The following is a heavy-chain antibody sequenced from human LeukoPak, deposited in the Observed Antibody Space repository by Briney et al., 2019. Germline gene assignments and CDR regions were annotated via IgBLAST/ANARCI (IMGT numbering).Heavy chain of an antibody. V-gene: IGHV1-69*05. CDR1: GGTFSSYA. CDR2: IIPIFGTA. CDR3: AINYYDSSGYSVGFDY. J-gene: IGHJ4*02. D-gene: IGHD3-22*01. Sequence: SVKVSCKASGGTFSSYAVSWVRQAPGQGLEWMGGIIPIFGTANYAQKFQGRVTITTDESTSTVYMELSSLRSEDTDVYYCAINYYDSSGYSVGFDYWGQGTLVTVSS.